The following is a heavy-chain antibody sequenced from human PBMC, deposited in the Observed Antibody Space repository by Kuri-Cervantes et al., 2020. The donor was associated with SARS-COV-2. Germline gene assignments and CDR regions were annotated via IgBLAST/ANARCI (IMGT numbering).Heavy chain of an antibody. V-gene: IGHV3-23*01. Sequence: WSLRLSCAACGFSFSSYAMSLVRQAPGKGLGWVSAISGIGGSTYYADSVKGRFSTSRDNSKNAVYLQMNSLRAEDTAVYHCAKDGCNSGDCYPSGLDPWGQGTLVTVSS. J-gene: IGHJ5*02. CDR2: ISGIGGST. D-gene: IGHD2-21*02. CDR1: GFSFSSYA. CDR3: AKDGCNSGDCYPSGLDP.